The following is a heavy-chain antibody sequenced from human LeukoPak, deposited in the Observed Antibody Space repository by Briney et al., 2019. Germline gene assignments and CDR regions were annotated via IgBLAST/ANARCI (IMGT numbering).Heavy chain of an antibody. D-gene: IGHD4-11*01. CDR3: VKDGTLTTTDFQH. CDR1: GFSFSNYA. J-gene: IGHJ1*01. Sequence: PGGSLRLSCAASGFSFSNYAMSWVRQAPGKGLEWVSAISGNGGSTYYADSVKGRFTISRDNSKSTLYLQMNSLRADDTAVYYCVKDGTLTTTDFQHWGQGTLVTVSS. CDR2: ISGNGGST. V-gene: IGHV3-23*01.